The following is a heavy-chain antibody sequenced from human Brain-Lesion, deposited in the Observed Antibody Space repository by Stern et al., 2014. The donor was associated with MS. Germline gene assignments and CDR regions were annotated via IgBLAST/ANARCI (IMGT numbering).Heavy chain of an antibody. CDR1: GYTLTELS. V-gene: IGHV1-24*01. Sequence: QDQLVESRAEVKKPGASVKVSCKVSGYTLTELSMHWVRQAPRKGLEWMGGFDPEDGETIYAQKFQGRVTMTEDTSTDTAYMELSSLRSEDTAVYYCATLSPGAGGNYYRHFDYWGQGTLVTVSS. CDR3: ATLSPGAGGNYYRHFDY. J-gene: IGHJ4*02. CDR2: FDPEDGET. D-gene: IGHD1-26*01.